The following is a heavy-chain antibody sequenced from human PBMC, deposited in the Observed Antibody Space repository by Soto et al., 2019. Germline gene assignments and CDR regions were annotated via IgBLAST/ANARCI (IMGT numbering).Heavy chain of an antibody. J-gene: IGHJ4*02. CDR1: SGSISTDYW. D-gene: IGHD4-17*01. CDR3: ATESGSTYGYFDY. CDR2: VHRSGTT. Sequence: PSETLSLTCAVSSGSISTDYWWSWVRQPPGKGLEWIGEVHRSGTTNYIQSLKTRLSMSVDRSKNQFTLRLTSVTAADTAVYFCATESGSTYGYFDYWGQGTQVTVSS. V-gene: IGHV4-4*02.